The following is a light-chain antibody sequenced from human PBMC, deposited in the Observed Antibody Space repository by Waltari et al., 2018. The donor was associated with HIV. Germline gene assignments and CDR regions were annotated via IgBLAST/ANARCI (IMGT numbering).Light chain of an antibody. Sequence: DIQMTQSPSSLSASVGDSVTITCRASQNIGNYLNWYQQKPGKAPQLLIYAESNLQRGVASRFSGSGSGTDFTLSISPLHPEDFATYYCQQSYSTPFTFGVGTRVDI. J-gene: IGKJ4*01. V-gene: IGKV1-39*01. CDR2: AES. CDR3: QQSYSTPFT. CDR1: QNIGNY.